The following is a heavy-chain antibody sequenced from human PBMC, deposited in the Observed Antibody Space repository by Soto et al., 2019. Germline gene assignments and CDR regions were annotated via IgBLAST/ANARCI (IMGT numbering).Heavy chain of an antibody. Sequence: RXSVKVSCTSSGYTFTCYYMHLVRQAPGQGLEWMGWINPNSGGTNYAQKFQGWVTMTRDTSISTAYMELSRLRSDDTAVYYCARALPGDPMTTVTTFDDWGQGTLVTVSS. CDR2: INPNSGGT. CDR3: ARALPGDPMTTVTTFDD. CDR1: GYTFTCYY. V-gene: IGHV1-2*04. J-gene: IGHJ4*02. D-gene: IGHD4-17*01.